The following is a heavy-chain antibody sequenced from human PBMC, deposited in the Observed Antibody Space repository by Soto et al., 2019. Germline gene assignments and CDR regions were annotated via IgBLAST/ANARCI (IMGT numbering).Heavy chain of an antibody. V-gene: IGHV1-46*01. CDR3: AKDTYGSGDRGMFDY. D-gene: IGHD1-26*01. CDR2: INPSGGST. Sequence: ASVKVSCKASGYTFTSYYMHWVRQAPGQGLEWMGIINPSGGSTSYAQKFQGRFTISRDNSKNTLYLQMNSLRAEDTAVYYCAKDTYGSGDRGMFDYWGQGTLVTVSS. J-gene: IGHJ4*02. CDR1: GYTFTSYY.